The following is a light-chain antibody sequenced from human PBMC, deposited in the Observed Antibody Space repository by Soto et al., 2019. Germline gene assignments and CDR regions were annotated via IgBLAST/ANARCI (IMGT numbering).Light chain of an antibody. V-gene: IGKV3-20*01. CDR3: QQYGSSPFT. CDR1: QSVNNNY. J-gene: IGKJ3*01. CDR2: GAS. Sequence: EIVLTQSPGTLALSPGERATLSCRASQSVNNNYLTWYQQKRGQAPRLLIHGASSRATGIPDRFSGSGSGTVFTLTISRLEPEDFALYYCQQYGSSPFTFGPGTRVGIK.